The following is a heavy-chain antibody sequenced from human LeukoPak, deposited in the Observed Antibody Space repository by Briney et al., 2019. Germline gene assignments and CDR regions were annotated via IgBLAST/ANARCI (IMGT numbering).Heavy chain of an antibody. Sequence: GGSLRLSCAAPGITFSSYAMTWVRQAPGKGLEWVSAISGSGVNTYYADSVKGRFTISRDNSKNTVYLQMNSLRAEDTAVFYCARAPWLGYYDSSGYYERPLGHFDCWGQGTLVTVSS. J-gene: IGHJ4*02. D-gene: IGHD3-22*01. CDR1: GITFSSYA. CDR2: ISGSGVNT. V-gene: IGHV3-23*01. CDR3: ARAPWLGYYDSSGYYERPLGHFDC.